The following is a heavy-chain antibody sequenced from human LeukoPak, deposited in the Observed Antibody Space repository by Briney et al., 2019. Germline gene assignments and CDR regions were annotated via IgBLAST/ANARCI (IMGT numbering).Heavy chain of an antibody. Sequence: PSETLSLTCTVSGGSISSSSYYWGWIRQPPGKGLEWIGSIYYSGSTYYNPSLKSRVTISVDTSKNQFSLKLSSVTAADTAVYYCARGYWSSTSCLRNWFDPWGQGTLVTVSS. CDR2: IYYSGST. J-gene: IGHJ5*02. V-gene: IGHV4-39*07. CDR3: ARGYWSSTSCLRNWFDP. D-gene: IGHD2-2*01. CDR1: GGSISSSSYY.